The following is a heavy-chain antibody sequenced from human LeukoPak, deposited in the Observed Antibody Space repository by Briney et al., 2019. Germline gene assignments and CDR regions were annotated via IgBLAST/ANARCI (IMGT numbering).Heavy chain of an antibody. J-gene: IGHJ4*02. V-gene: IGHV3-48*03. CDR1: GFTFSSYE. CDR2: ISSSGSTI. CDR3: ARDSGSYSD. D-gene: IGHD1-26*01. Sequence: GGSLRLSCAASGFTFSSYEMNWVRQAPGKGLEWVSFISSSGSTIHYADFVKGRFTISRDNAKNSVYLQMNSLRAEDTAVYCCARDSGSYSDWGQGTLVTVSS.